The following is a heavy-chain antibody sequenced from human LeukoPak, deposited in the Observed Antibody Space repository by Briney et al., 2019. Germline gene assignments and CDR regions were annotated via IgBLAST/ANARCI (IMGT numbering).Heavy chain of an antibody. J-gene: IGHJ4*02. D-gene: IGHD1-26*01. V-gene: IGHV4-61*08. Sequence: SETLSLTCSVSGGSISSDGYYWNWIRQHPGKGLEWIGFIDSSGSTNYSPSLKSRLSISVDTSKNQFSLRLSSVTAADTAVYFCARIKVGATLDFWGQGSLVTVSS. CDR1: GGSISSDGYY. CDR2: IDSSGST. CDR3: ARIKVGATLDF.